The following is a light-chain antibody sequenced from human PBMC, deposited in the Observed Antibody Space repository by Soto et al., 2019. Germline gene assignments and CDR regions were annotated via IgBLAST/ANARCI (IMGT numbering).Light chain of an antibody. CDR1: QCISSW. V-gene: IGKV1-12*01. Sequence: DIQMTQSPSSVSASVGDTVTITCRASQCISSWLAWYQQKPGKAHKLLIYAASSLQSGVQSRFSGSGSGTDFTLTIRSLQPEDFATYYCKQANSFPITFGQGTRLEIK. J-gene: IGKJ5*01. CDR3: KQANSFPIT. CDR2: AAS.